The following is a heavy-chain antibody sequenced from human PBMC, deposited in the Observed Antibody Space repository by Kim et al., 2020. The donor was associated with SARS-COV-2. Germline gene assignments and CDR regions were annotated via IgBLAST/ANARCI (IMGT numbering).Heavy chain of an antibody. V-gene: IGHV5-51*01. D-gene: IGHD1-1*01. Sequence: GESLKISCQASGYSFINYWIGWVRQMPGKGLEWMGSIYPGDSDTRYSPSFQGQVNMSVDKSTSVAYMQWSRLKASDTAIYYCARHDGYAYDSWGQGTLVTVSP. CDR2: IYPGDSDT. CDR1: GYSFINYW. CDR3: ARHDGYAYDS. J-gene: IGHJ4*02.